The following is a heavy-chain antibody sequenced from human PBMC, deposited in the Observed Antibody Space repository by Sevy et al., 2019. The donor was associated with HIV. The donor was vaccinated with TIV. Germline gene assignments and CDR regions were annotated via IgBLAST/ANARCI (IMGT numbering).Heavy chain of an antibody. CDR3: ARGGVEDTMIVVANSPAGQPMDV. CDR2: ISAYNGNT. Sequence: ASVKVSCKASGYTFTSYGISWVRQAPGQGLEWMGWISAYNGNTNYAQKLQGRVTMTTDTSTSTAYMELRSVGSDDTAVYYCARGGVEDTMIVVANSPAGQPMDVWGQGTRVTVSS. V-gene: IGHV1-18*01. J-gene: IGHJ6*02. CDR1: GYTFTSYG. D-gene: IGHD3-22*01.